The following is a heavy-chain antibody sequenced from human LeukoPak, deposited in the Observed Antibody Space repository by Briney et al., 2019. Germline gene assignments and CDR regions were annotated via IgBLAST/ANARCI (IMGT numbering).Heavy chain of an antibody. J-gene: IGHJ4*02. CDR2: IIPIFGTA. CDR1: GGTFSSYA. CDR3: ASGHEGYRLLLFDY. D-gene: IGHD2-2*01. Sequence: SVKVSCKASGGTFSSYAISWVRQAPGQGLEWMGGIIPIFGTANYAQKFQGRVTITADKSTSTAYMELSSLRSEDTAVYYCASGHEGYRLLLFDYWGQGTLVTVSS. V-gene: IGHV1-69*06.